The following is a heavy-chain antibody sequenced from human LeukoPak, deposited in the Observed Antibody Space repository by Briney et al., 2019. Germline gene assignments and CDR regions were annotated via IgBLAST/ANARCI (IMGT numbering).Heavy chain of an antibody. CDR3: VKFGVDYDMGV. J-gene: IGHJ6*02. CDR2: IHYSGRA. V-gene: IGHV4-59*01. D-gene: IGHD3-16*01. CDR1: GDSISGSY. Sequence: SETLSLTCTVSGDSISGSYWTWVRQPPGQGLEWIGQIHYSGRADYNPSLKRRIIISVDTSKNQMSLTLTSVTAADTAIYYCVKFGVDYDMGVWGQGTTVTVSS.